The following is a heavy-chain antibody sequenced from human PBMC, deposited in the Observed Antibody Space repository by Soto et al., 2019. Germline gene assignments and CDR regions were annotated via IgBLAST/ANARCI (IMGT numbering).Heavy chain of an antibody. Sequence: QVQLVQSGAEVKKPGSSVKVSCKASGGTFSSYAISWVRQAPGQGLEWMGGIIPIFGTANYAQKFQGRVTITADESTSSAYMELSSLRSEDTAVYYCATGRRYDYVWGSYRPDGGDDAFDIWCQGSMVTVSS. CDR2: IIPIFGTA. CDR3: ATGRRYDYVWGSYRPDGGDDAFDI. CDR1: GGTFSSYA. D-gene: IGHD3-16*02. V-gene: IGHV1-69*01. J-gene: IGHJ3*02.